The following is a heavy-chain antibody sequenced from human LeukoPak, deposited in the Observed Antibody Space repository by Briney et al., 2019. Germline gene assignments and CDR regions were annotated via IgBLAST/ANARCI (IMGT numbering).Heavy chain of an antibody. D-gene: IGHD5-24*01. CDR3: ASSPEDGPDY. Sequence: GGSLRLSCAASGFTFSSYWMHWVRQAPGKGLVWVSRINSDGSSTNYADSVKGRFTISRDNAKNTQYLQMNSLRVEDTAVYYCASSPEDGPDYWGQGTLVTVSS. CDR1: GFTFSSYW. V-gene: IGHV3-74*01. J-gene: IGHJ4*02. CDR2: INSDGSST.